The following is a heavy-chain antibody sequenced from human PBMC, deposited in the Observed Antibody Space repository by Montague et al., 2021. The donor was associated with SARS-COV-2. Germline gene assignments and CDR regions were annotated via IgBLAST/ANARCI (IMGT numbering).Heavy chain of an antibody. J-gene: IGHJ3*02. CDR2: IYYSGST. D-gene: IGHD6-19*01. V-gene: IGHV4-59*01. Sequence: SETLSLTCTVPGGSISSYYWSWIRQPPGKGLEWIGYIYYSGSTNXNPSLKSRVTTSVDTSKHQFSLKLSSVTAADTAVYYCARGSGWMGNAFDIWGQGTMVTVSS. CDR1: GGSISSYY. CDR3: ARGSGWMGNAFDI.